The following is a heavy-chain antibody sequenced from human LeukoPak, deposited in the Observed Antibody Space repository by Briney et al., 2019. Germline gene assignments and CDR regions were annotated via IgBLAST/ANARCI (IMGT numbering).Heavy chain of an antibody. D-gene: IGHD2-8*02. V-gene: IGHV1-18*01. J-gene: IGHJ4*02. Sequence: XIXXVRQAPGQGXEWIGWISAYNGKTNYAQKLQGRVTMTTDTXXXTAYMELRRLRYDDTAVYYCARDGHWYYFDYWGQGTLVTVSS. CDR1: X. CDR2: ISAYNGKT. CDR3: ARDGHWYYFDY.